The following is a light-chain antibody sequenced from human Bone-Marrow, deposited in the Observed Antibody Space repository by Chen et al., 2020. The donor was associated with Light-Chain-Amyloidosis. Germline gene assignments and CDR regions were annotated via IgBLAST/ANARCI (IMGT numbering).Light chain of an antibody. Sequence: SYVLTQPSSVSVAPGQTATIACGGNNIGSTSVHWYQQTQGQAPLLVVYDDSDRPSGIPERLSGAHSGNTATLTISRFEAGDEADYYCQVWDRSSDRPVFGGGTKLTVL. CDR2: DDS. CDR3: QVWDRSSDRPV. J-gene: IGLJ3*02. CDR1: NIGSTS. V-gene: IGLV3-21*02.